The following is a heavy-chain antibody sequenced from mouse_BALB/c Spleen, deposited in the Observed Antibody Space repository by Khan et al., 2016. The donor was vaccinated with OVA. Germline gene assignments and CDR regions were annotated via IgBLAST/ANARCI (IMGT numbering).Heavy chain of an antibody. CDR1: GFSLSNYG. J-gene: IGHJ3*01. Sequence: QVQLQQSGPGLVQPSQSLSITCTVSGFSLSNYGVHWVRQSPGKGLEWLGVIWSGGSTDFNAAFISRVSISKDNSKSQVFFKMNSLQTNDSAIYYCARGGLPFAYWGQGTLVTVSA. V-gene: IGHV2-2*02. CDR3: ARGGLPFAY. D-gene: IGHD2-13*01. CDR2: IWSGGST.